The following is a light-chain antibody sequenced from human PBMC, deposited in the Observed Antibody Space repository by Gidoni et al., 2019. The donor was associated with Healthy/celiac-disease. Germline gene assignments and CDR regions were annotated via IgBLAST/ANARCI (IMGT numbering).Light chain of an antibody. CDR1: SLRSYY. J-gene: IGLJ3*02. CDR2: GKN. Sequence: SSELTQHPAVSVALGQTVRITCQGDSLRSYYASWYQQKPGQDPVLVIYGKNNRPSGIPDRFSGSSSGNTASLTITGAQAEDEADYYCNSRDSSGNHHWVFGGGTKLTVL. CDR3: NSRDSSGNHHWV. V-gene: IGLV3-19*01.